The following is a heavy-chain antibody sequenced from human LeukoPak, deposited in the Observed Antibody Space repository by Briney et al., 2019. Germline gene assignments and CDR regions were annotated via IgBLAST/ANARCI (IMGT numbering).Heavy chain of an antibody. V-gene: IGHV7-4-1*02. CDR2: INTNTGNP. Sequence: ASVQISCKASGYTFTSYAINWVRRAPGQGLEWMGWINTNTGNPTYAQGFTGRFVFSLGTSVSTAYLQISSLKAEDTAVYYCARGSRGWFDYWGQGTLVTVSS. J-gene: IGHJ4*02. D-gene: IGHD6-19*01. CDR3: ARGSRGWFDY. CDR1: GYTFTSYA.